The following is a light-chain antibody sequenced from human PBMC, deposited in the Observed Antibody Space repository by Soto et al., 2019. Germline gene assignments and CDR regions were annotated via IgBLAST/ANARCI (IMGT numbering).Light chain of an antibody. J-gene: IGKJ1*01. CDR2: DAS. Sequence: PGERATLSFRASESVSSYLSWYQRKPVQAPSLLIYDASNRATGIPARFSGSGSGTDFTLTISSLEPEDFAVYYCQQRSNWPRTFGQGTKVDIK. CDR1: ESVSSY. V-gene: IGKV3-11*01. CDR3: QQRSNWPRT.